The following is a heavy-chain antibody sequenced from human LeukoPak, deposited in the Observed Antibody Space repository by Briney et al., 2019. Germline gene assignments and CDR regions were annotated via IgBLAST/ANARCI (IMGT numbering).Heavy chain of an antibody. CDR1: GGYIGSYY. CDR3: AREGDYGDYSKSFYYMDV. V-gene: IGHV4-4*07. Sequence: SETLSLTCTVSGGYIGSYYWSWIRQSAGKGLEWIGRILTSENTDYNPSLKSRVTMSVDMSTSQFSLRLTSVTAADTAVYYCAREGDYGDYSKSFYYMDVWGKGTTVTVSS. D-gene: IGHD4-17*01. J-gene: IGHJ6*03. CDR2: ILTSENT.